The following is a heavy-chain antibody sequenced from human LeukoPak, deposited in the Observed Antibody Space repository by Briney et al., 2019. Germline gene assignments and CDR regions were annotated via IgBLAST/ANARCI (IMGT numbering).Heavy chain of an antibody. J-gene: IGHJ5*02. Sequence: ASVTVSCKASGYTFTGYYMHWVRQAPGQGVEWMGWINPNSGGTNYAQKFQGRVTMTRDTSISTAYMELSRLRSDDTAVYYCARGITIFGVVSLSWFDPWGQGTLVTVSS. V-gene: IGHV1-2*02. CDR2: INPNSGGT. CDR3: ARGITIFGVVSLSWFDP. CDR1: GYTFTGYY. D-gene: IGHD3-3*01.